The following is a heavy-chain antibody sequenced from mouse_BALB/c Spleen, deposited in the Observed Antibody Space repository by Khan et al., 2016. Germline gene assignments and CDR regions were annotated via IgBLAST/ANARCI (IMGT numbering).Heavy chain of an antibody. CDR1: GDSITSGH. D-gene: IGHD1-2*01. CDR3: ATWDYYGSAFAY. CDR2: ISHSGDS. Sequence: EVQLQESGPSLVKPSQTLSLTCSVTGDSITSGHWNWIRKFPGNKFDFMGYISHSGDSYYNPSLKSRISITRDTSKNQYYLQLNSVTTEDTATYYCATWDYYGSAFAYWGQGTLVTVSA. J-gene: IGHJ3*01. V-gene: IGHV3-8*02.